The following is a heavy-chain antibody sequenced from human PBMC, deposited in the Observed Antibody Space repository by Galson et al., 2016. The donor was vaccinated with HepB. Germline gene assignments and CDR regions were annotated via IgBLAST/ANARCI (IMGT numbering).Heavy chain of an antibody. Sequence: CAISGDSVSSNSATWNWIRQSPSRGLEWLGRTYYRSKWFNDYSTAVKTRININPDTSKNHFSLQLNSVTPEDTAMYDCVRQYSSTSFYYGLDVWGQGTTVTVSS. CDR2: TYYRSKWFN. J-gene: IGHJ6*02. V-gene: IGHV6-1*01. CDR1: GDSVSSNSAT. CDR3: VRQYSSTSFYYGLDV. D-gene: IGHD2-21*01.